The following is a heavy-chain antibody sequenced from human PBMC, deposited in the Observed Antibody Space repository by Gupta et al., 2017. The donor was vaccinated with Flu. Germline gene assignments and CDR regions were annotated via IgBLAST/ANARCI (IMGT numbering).Heavy chain of an antibody. V-gene: IGHV3-11*01. CDR3: VRKDVVDV. D-gene: IGHD2-15*01. CDR1: GFALTDYY. CDR2: FNSRGTTV. Sequence: QVQLVESGGGLVKPGGSLRLSCAVSGFALTDYYMGWIRQAPGKGLEWLAYFNSRGTTVYYADSVKGRFSVSWDNANNSAFLEMSSLRVEDTALYYCVRKDVVDVWGRGTMVTVSS. J-gene: IGHJ3*01.